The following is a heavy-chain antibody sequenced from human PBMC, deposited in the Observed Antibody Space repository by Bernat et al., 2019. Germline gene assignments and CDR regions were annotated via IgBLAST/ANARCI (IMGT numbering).Heavy chain of an antibody. CDR1: GFTFSSYA. CDR2: ISGSGGST. D-gene: IGHD2-2*01. J-gene: IGHJ5*02. CDR3: AKDPQICLGYWFDP. Sequence: EVQLSVSGGGLVQPGGSLRLSCAASGFTFSSYAMNWVRQAPGKGLVWVSGISGSGGSTNYADSVKGRFTISRDNSKNTVYLQMNNLRAEDTAVYYCAKDPQICLGYWFDPWGQGTLVTVSS. V-gene: IGHV3-23*01.